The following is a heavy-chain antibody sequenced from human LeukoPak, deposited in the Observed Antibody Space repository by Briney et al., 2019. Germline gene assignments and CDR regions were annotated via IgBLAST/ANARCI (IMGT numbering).Heavy chain of an antibody. Sequence: PGGSLRLSCEASGFNFNNYGMHXVRQAPGKXXXXXAALWFDGSHEYYADSVKGRFTISRDNFKNTLFMEMNALTAGDTAIYYCAKDASDFGDSYFDHWGQGTPVTVSS. D-gene: IGHD4-17*01. CDR3: AKDASDFGDSYFDH. CDR1: GFNFNNYG. CDR2: LWFDGSHE. J-gene: IGHJ4*02. V-gene: IGHV3-33*06.